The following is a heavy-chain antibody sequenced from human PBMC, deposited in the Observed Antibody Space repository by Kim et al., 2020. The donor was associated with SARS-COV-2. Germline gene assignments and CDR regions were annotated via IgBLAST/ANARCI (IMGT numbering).Heavy chain of an antibody. CDR3: ARLPGVNQGGGY. J-gene: IGHJ4*02. CDR1: GFAFSSYA. D-gene: IGHD3-16*01. Sequence: GGSLRLSCAASGFAFSSYALTWVRQAPGKGLEWVSIIGGGGVTTYHADSVKGRFTVSRDNSKNTLFLQMNSLRVEDTAVYYCARLPGVNQGGGYWGQGTLVTVSS. CDR2: IGGGGVTT. V-gene: IGHV3-23*01.